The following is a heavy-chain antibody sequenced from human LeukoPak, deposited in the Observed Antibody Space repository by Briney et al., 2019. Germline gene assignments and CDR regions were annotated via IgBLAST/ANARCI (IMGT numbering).Heavy chain of an antibody. CDR1: GFTFDAYG. Sequence: GGSLRLSCVAGGFTFDAYGMHWLRQAPGKAPEWVAVISYDGSNTNYAESVKGRFTNSRDRSRGTIYLQMNSLRTEDTALYYCAKDVRSFKFYFEGSGYLGYFQDWGQGTLVTVSS. V-gene: IGHV3-30*18. CDR2: ISYDGSNT. D-gene: IGHD3-22*01. CDR3: AKDVRSFKFYFEGSGYLGYFQD. J-gene: IGHJ1*01.